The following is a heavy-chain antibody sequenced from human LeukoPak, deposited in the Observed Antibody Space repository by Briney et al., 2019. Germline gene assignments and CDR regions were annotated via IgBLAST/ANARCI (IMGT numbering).Heavy chain of an antibody. CDR2: IYTSGST. V-gene: IGHV4-61*02. CDR1: GGSISSGSYY. J-gene: IGHJ4*02. Sequence: SETLSLTCTVSGGSISSGSYYWSWIRQPAGKGLEWIGRIYTSGSTNYNPSLKSRVTISVDTSKNQFSLKLSSVTAADTAVYYCARDLGMATIYNWGQGTLVTVSS. D-gene: IGHD5-24*01. CDR3: ARDLGMATIYN.